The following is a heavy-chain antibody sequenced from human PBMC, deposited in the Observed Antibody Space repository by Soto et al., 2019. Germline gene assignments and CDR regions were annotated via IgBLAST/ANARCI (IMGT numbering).Heavy chain of an antibody. CDR2: ISGSGGST. J-gene: IGHJ1*01. D-gene: IGHD2-2*01. CDR1: GFTFSSYA. V-gene: IGHV3-23*01. Sequence: GGSLRLSCAASGFTFSSYAMSWVRQAPGKGLEWVSAISGSGGSTYYADSVKGRFTISRDNSKNTLYLQMNSLRAEDTAVYYCAYGSEEYQLPPAEYFQHWGQGTLVTVSS. CDR3: AYGSEEYQLPPAEYFQH.